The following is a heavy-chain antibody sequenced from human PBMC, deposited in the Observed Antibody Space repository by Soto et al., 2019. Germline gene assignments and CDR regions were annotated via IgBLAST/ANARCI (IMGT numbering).Heavy chain of an antibody. Sequence: QEQLVESGGGVVQPGTSLRLSCAASGFTFSRYGMQWVRQAPAKGLEWVSIVPSDENGIYYADSVKGRFTISRDNSKNTVFLEMNSLRAEDTGVYYCARDLSGRFDPWGQGTLVIVSS. CDR2: VPSDENGI. J-gene: IGHJ5*02. D-gene: IGHD3-3*01. CDR1: GFTFSRYG. CDR3: ARDLSGRFDP. V-gene: IGHV3-30*03.